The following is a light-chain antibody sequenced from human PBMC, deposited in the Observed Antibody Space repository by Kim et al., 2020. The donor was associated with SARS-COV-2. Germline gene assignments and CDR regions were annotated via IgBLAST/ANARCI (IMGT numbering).Light chain of an antibody. Sequence: VLTQSPGTLSLSPGERATLSCRASQSVSSSYLAWYQQKPGQAPRLLIYGASSGSGTDFTLTISRLEPEDFAVYYCQQYGSSPPVTFGQGTKVDIK. CDR2: GAS. CDR1: QSVSSSY. CDR3: QQYGSSPPVT. J-gene: IGKJ1*01. V-gene: IGKV3-20*01.